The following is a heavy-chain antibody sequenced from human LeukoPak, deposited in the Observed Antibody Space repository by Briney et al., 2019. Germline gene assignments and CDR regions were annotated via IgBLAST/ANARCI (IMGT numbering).Heavy chain of an antibody. CDR3: AKDGSRYSYGADY. CDR1: GFTFSSYG. Sequence: PGGPLRLSCAASGFTFSSYGMHWVRQAPGKGLEWVAFIRYDGSNKYYADSVKGRFTISRDNSKNTLYLQMNSLRAEDTAVYYCAKDGSRYSYGADYWGQGTLVTVSS. J-gene: IGHJ4*02. V-gene: IGHV3-30*02. D-gene: IGHD5-18*01. CDR2: IRYDGSNK.